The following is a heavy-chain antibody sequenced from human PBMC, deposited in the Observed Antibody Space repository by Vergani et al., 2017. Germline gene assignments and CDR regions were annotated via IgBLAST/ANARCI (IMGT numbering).Heavy chain of an antibody. CDR2: ISFDGTNE. CDR1: GFALNRHA. Sequence: QVQLVESGGGVVQPGTSLRLSCVVSGFALNRHAMYWVRQAPGKGLEWVVGISFDGTNEYYPDLVKGRFTISRDNAEISLYLQLNSLRDEDTAVYYCARGDQSYDXFRSGLPTYFMDVWGKGTTVTVSS. CDR3: ARGDQSYDXFRSGLPTYFMDV. J-gene: IGHJ6*03. V-gene: IGHV3-30-3*01. D-gene: IGHD3-3*01.